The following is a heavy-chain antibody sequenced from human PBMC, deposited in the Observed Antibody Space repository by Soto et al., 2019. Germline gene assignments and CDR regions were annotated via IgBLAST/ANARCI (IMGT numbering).Heavy chain of an antibody. CDR2: ISWNSGSI. CDR1: GFTFDDFA. CDR3: AKQSSGWYFDY. J-gene: IGHJ4*02. D-gene: IGHD6-19*01. V-gene: IGHV3-9*01. Sequence: GGSLRLSCAASGFTFDDFAMHWVRQAPGKGLEWVSDISWNSGSIGYADSVKGRFTISRDNAKNSLYLQMNSLRVEDTALYYCAKQSSGWYFDYWGQGIPVTVS.